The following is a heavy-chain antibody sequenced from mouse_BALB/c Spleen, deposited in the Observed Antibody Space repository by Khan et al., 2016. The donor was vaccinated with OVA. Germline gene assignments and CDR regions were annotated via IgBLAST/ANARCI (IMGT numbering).Heavy chain of an antibody. J-gene: IGHJ3*01. D-gene: IGHD1-2*01. CDR1: GYSFTGYY. V-gene: IGHV1-26*01. CDR2: VNPNTGNT. Sequence: VQLKQSGPDLVKPGASVKMSCKASGYSFTGYYMNWVKQSHGKSLEWIGRVNPNTGNTNYNQKFRGKAILIVDTSSSTAYMELRSLTSEDSAVYYGARGYGFFAYWGQGTLVTVSA. CDR3: ARGYGFFAY.